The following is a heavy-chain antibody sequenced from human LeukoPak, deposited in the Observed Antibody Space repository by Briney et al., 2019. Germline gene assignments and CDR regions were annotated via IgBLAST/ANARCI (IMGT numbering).Heavy chain of an antibody. V-gene: IGHV3-30*02. J-gene: IGHJ5*02. CDR3: TKNAGRREGWFDP. D-gene: IGHD1-26*01. CDR2: IESDESIR. CDR1: GLTFRRYG. Sequence: GGSLRLSCAASGLTFRRYGMHWVRQTPGKGLEWVAFIESDESIRQYADLVKGRFTISRDNSKNMLYLQMNSLKTEDTAMYYCTKNAGRREGWFDPWGQGTLVTVSS.